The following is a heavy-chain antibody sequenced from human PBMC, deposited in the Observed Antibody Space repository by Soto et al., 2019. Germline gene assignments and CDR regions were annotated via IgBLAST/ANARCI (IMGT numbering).Heavy chain of an antibody. Sequence: QVQLVESGGGVVQPGRSLRLSCVASGFTFSTYVMHWVRQAPGKGLEWVAGISHDGGAQHYTDSVKGRFTISRDNSKNTLYVQMNSXXXEDTAVYYCAREDASSGHAGTFQYWGQGTLVTVSS. V-gene: IGHV3-30-3*01. CDR2: ISHDGGAQ. D-gene: IGHD3-22*01. J-gene: IGHJ1*01. CDR1: GFTFSTYV. CDR3: AREDASSGHAGTFQY.